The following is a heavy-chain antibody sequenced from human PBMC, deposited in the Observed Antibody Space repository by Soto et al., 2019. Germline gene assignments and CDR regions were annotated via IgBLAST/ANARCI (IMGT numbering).Heavy chain of an antibody. CDR3: ARYYAVVLYHFDY. CDR2: IYYSGST. J-gene: IGHJ4*02. D-gene: IGHD2-15*01. CDR1: GGSVSSSGNY. Sequence: QLQLQESGPGLVKPSETLSLTCTVSGGSVSSSGNYWGWIRQPPGKGLEWIGSIYYSGSTYYNPSLKSRVTTSVDTSKNQCSLKLSSVTAADTAVDYCARYYAVVLYHFDYWGLGTLVTVSS. V-gene: IGHV4-39*01.